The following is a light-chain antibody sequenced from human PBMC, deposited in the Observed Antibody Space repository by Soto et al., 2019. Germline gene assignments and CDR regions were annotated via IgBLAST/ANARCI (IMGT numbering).Light chain of an antibody. V-gene: IGKV3-20*01. Sequence: EIVLTQSPGTLSLSPGDRATLSCRASQSVSSNFLAWYQQKPGQAPRLLIYGASIRATGIPDRFSGSGSGTDFTLTIRRLEPEYFAIYFCHQYGSSPRTFGQGTKEEIK. J-gene: IGKJ1*01. CDR1: QSVSSNF. CDR2: GAS. CDR3: HQYGSSPRT.